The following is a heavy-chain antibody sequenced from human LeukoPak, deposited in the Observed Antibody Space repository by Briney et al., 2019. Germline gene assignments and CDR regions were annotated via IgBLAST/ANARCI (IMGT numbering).Heavy chain of an antibody. D-gene: IGHD4-4*01. J-gene: IGHJ4*02. CDR3: ARSEGYSNYFDY. CDR1: GFTVSSNY. V-gene: IGHV4-34*01. Sequence: GSLRLSCAGSGFTVSSNYMSWVRQPPGKGLEWIGEINHSGSTNYNPSLKSRVTISVDTSKNQFSLKLSSVTAADTAVYYCARSEGYSNYFDYWGQGTLVTVSS. CDR2: INHSGST.